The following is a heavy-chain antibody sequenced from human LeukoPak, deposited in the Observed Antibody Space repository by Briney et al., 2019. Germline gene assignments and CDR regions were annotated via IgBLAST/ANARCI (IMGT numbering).Heavy chain of an antibody. V-gene: IGHV1-8*01. Sequence: ASVKVSCKASGYTFTSYDINWVRQATGQGLEWMGWMNPNSGNTGYAQKFQGRVTMTRNTSISTAYMELSSLRSEDTAVYYCARDQLSSGWSRWDYWGQGTLVTVSS. CDR3: ARDQLSSGWSRWDY. CDR1: GYTFTSYD. D-gene: IGHD6-19*01. CDR2: MNPNSGNT. J-gene: IGHJ4*02.